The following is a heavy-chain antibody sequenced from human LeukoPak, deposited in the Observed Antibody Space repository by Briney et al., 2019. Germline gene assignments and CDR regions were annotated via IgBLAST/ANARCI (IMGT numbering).Heavy chain of an antibody. CDR1: GYTFNHFG. CDR2: ISAYDGNT. J-gene: IGHJ5*02. CDR3: ARDKVIASAGTPNWFDP. D-gene: IGHD2-21*01. V-gene: IGHV1-18*01. Sequence: ASVKVSCKASGYTFNHFGISWVRQAPGQGLEWMGWISAYDGNTNYLQKFQGRITLTTDTATSTAYMELRSLRSDDTPVYYCARDKVIASAGTPNWFDPWGQGTLVTVSS.